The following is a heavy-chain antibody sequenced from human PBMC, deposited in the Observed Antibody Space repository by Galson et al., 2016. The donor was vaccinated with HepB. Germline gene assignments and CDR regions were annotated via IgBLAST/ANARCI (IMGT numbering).Heavy chain of an antibody. CDR3: VRNEPPYDSSGYPGDY. J-gene: IGHJ4*02. CDR1: GFTFSSYA. D-gene: IGHD3-22*01. Sequence: SLRLSCAGSGFTFSSYAMNWVRQAPGKGLEWVSAISGNARDTYFADSVKGRFTISRDNSQGIIYLQMKNLRVEDTAFYYCVRNEPPYDSSGYPGDYWGQGTLVTVSS. CDR2: ISGNARDT. V-gene: IGHV3-23*01.